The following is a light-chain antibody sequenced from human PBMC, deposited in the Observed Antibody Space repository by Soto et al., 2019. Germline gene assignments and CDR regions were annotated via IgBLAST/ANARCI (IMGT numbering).Light chain of an antibody. Sequence: QSVLTQPPSVSGAPGQRVTISCTGSSSNIGAGYDVHWYQQLPGTAPKLLIYGNTNRPSGVPDQFSASKSGTSASLAITGLQAEDEADYYCQSYDSSLSCWVFGGGTKVTVL. CDR3: QSYDSSLSCWV. J-gene: IGLJ3*02. CDR2: GNT. CDR1: SSNIGAGYD. V-gene: IGLV1-40*01.